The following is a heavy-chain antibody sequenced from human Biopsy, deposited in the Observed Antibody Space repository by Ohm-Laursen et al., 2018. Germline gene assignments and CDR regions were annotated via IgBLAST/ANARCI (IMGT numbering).Heavy chain of an antibody. CDR3: ARDSGILNYGNFKYYHYYGMDV. J-gene: IGHJ6*02. CDR2: IYYSVMT. D-gene: IGHD4-11*01. V-gene: IGHV4-59*02. CDR1: GDSVTKYY. Sequence: SETLSLTCPVSGDSVTKYYWSWIRQPPGKGLEWIGHIYYSVMTNYNPSLQSRVSISVDTSRNQVSLTLSSVTAADTAVYCCARDSGILNYGNFKYYHYYGMDVWGQGTKVTVSS.